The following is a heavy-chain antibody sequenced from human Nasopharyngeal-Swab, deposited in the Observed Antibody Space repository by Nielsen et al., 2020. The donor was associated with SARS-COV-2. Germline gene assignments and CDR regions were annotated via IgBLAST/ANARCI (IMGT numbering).Heavy chain of an antibody. Sequence: SVKVSCKASGGTFSSYAISWVRQVPGQGLEWMGGIIPIFGTADYAQKFQDRVTITADESTSTAYMELGSLRSEDTAVYYCARSGYSNSDIDYWGQGTLVTVSS. CDR2: IIPIFGTA. CDR1: GGTFSSYA. V-gene: IGHV1-69*13. D-gene: IGHD6-6*01. J-gene: IGHJ4*02. CDR3: ARSGYSNSDIDY.